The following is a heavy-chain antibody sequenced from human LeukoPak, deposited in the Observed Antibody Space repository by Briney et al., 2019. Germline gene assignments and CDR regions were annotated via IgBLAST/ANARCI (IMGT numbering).Heavy chain of an antibody. CDR3: ARGEVRGVPTDY. V-gene: IGHV1-2*02. J-gene: IGHJ4*02. CDR2: INPNSGGT. Sequence: GASVKVSCKASGYTLTGYYMNWVRQAPGQGLEWMGWINPNSGGTNYAQKFQGRVTMTRDTSISTAYMELRSLRSDDTAVYYCARGEVRGVPTDYWGQGTLVTVSS. CDR1: GYTLTGYY. D-gene: IGHD3-10*01.